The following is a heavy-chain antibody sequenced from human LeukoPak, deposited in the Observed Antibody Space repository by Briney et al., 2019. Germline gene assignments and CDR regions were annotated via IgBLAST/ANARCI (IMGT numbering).Heavy chain of an antibody. Sequence: SGGSLRLSCAASGFTFSSYGMHWVRQAPGKGLEWVAFLRNDGSNKYYADSVKGRFTISRDISKNTLYLQMNSLRAEDTAVYYCAKDSVSTSSMVRGVFRYYMDVWGKGTTVTISS. J-gene: IGHJ6*03. D-gene: IGHD3-10*01. V-gene: IGHV3-30*02. CDR3: AKDSVSTSSMVRGVFRYYMDV. CDR1: GFTFSSYG. CDR2: LRNDGSNK.